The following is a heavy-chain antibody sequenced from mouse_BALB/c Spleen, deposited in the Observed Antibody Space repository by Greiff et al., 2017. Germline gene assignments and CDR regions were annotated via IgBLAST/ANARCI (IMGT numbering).Heavy chain of an antibody. CDR3: ARCDGYYVWFAY. CDR1: GFNIKDTY. Sequence: EVQLQESGAELVKPGASVKLSCTASGFNIKDTYMHWVKQRPEQGLEWIGRIDPANGNTKYDPKFQGKATITADTSSNTAYLQLSSLTSEDTAVYYCARCDGYYVWFAYWGQGTLVTVSA. J-gene: IGHJ3*01. V-gene: IGHV14-3*02. CDR2: IDPANGNT. D-gene: IGHD2-3*01.